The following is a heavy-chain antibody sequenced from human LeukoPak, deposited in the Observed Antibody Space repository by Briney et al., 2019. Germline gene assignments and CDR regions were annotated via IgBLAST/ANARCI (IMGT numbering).Heavy chain of an antibody. CDR2: IKQDGSEK. V-gene: IGHV3-7*01. Sequence: GGSLRLSCTASGFTFSSYWMSWVRQAPGKGLECVANIKQDGSEKYYVDSVKGRFTISRDNAKNSLYLQMNSLRAEDTAVYYCARAIRYQLLSDYWGQGTLVTVSS. J-gene: IGHJ4*02. D-gene: IGHD2-2*01. CDR3: ARAIRYQLLSDY. CDR1: GFTFSSYW.